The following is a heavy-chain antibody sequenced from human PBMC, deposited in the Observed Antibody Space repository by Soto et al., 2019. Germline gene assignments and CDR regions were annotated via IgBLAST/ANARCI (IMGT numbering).Heavy chain of an antibody. CDR2: INHSGST. CDR3: ARGRRGPGDHDY. CDR1: GGSFSGYY. J-gene: IGHJ4*02. Sequence: QVQLQQWGAGLLKPSETLSLTCAVYGGSFSGYYWSWIRQPPGKGLEWIGEINHSGSTNYNPSLKRRVTISVDTSKNQFSLKLSSVTAADTAVYYCARGRRGPGDHDYWGQGTLVTVSS. D-gene: IGHD3-10*01. V-gene: IGHV4-34*01.